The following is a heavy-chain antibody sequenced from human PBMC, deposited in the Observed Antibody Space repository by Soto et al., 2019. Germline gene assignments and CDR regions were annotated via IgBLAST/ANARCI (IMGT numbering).Heavy chain of an antibody. V-gene: IGHV1-69*01. D-gene: IGHD6-6*01. CDR1: GDTFSSYA. CDR2: IIPIFGTA. Sequence: QVQLVQSGAEVKKPGSSVKVSCKASGDTFSSYAISWVRQAPGQGLEWMGGIIPIFGTANYAQKFQGRVTITADESTSTAYMELSSLRSEDTAVYYCASGGNGGASSYYYYYYGMDVWGQGTTVTVSS. J-gene: IGHJ6*02. CDR3: ASGGNGGASSYYYYYYGMDV.